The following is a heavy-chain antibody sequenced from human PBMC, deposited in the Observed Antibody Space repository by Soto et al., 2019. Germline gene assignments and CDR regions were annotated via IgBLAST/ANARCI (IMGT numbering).Heavy chain of an antibody. Sequence: ASVKVSCKASGYTFTSYAMHWVRQAPGQRLEWMGWINAGNGNTKYSQKFQGRVTITADESTSTAYMELSSLRSEDTAVYYCARGGYCGGDCYSLPIDYWGQGTLVTVSS. J-gene: IGHJ4*02. CDR1: GYTFTSYA. V-gene: IGHV1-3*01. CDR2: INAGNGNT. D-gene: IGHD2-21*02. CDR3: ARGGYCGGDCYSLPIDY.